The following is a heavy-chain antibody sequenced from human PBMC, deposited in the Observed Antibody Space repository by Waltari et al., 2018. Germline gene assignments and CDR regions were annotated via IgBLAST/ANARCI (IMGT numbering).Heavy chain of an antibody. V-gene: IGHV3-23*01. J-gene: IGHJ5*02. CDR2: SSDSGVNT. D-gene: IGHD3-10*01. CDR1: GFTFSNFF. CDR3: ATRVSS. Sequence: EVQLLESGGGFVQPGGSLRLSCAASGFTFSNFFMNWVPPVPGKGLEWVSASSDSGVNTYYADSLKDRFTISRDNSKNTLYLQMNSLRADDTAIYYCATRVSSWGQGTLVTVSS.